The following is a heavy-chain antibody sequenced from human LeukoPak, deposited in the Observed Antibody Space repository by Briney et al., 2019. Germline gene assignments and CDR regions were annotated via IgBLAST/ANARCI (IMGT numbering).Heavy chain of an antibody. Sequence: PGGSLRLSCAASGLTFSNYPMSWVRQAPGKGLEWVSGISGSGDTTYYADSVEGRFTISRDNSQNTLYLQMNSLRAEDTALYYCANTARDDAFDIWGQGTMVTVSS. CDR2: ISGSGDTT. CDR1: GLTFSNYP. V-gene: IGHV3-23*01. CDR3: ANTARDDAFDI. J-gene: IGHJ3*02.